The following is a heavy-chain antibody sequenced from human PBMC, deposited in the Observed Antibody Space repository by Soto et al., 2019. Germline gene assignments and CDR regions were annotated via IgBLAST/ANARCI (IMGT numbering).Heavy chain of an antibody. CDR3: ARVRSSWIHYPSCGMDV. D-gene: IGHD6-13*01. CDR2: INHSGST. Sequence: SQTLSLTCAVYGGSFSGYYWSWIRQRPGKGLEWIGEINHSGSTNYNPSLKSRVTISVDTSKNQFSLKLSSVTAADTAVYYCARVRSSWIHYPSCGMDVRGQAPTVTGSS. CDR1: GGSFSGYY. J-gene: IGHJ6*02. V-gene: IGHV4-34*01.